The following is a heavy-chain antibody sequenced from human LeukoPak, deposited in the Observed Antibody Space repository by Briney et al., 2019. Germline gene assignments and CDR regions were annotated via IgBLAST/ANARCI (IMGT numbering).Heavy chain of an antibody. V-gene: IGHV3-48*01. CDR2: ISSSSSTI. D-gene: IGHD2-8*01. CDR3: ARVGEGGGNGY. Sequence: GGSLRLSCAASGFTLSSYSMNWVRQAPGKGLEWVSYISSSSSTIYYADSVKGRFTISRDNAKNSLYLQMNSLRAEDTAVYYCARVGEGGGNGYWGQGTLVTVSS. CDR1: GFTLSSYS. J-gene: IGHJ4*02.